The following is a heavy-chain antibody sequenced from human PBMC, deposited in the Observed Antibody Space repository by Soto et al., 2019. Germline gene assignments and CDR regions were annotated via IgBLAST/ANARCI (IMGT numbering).Heavy chain of an antibody. CDR1: GYSVNSDDN. J-gene: IGHJ4*02. V-gene: IGHV4-38-2*01. CDR2: IYPTGGT. CDR3: TRHSKEVVWRGFDY. D-gene: IGHD3-10*01. Sequence: PSVTRSLTCAVSGYSVNSDDNCGCIQTPAAKGLQWIGSIYPTGGTFCNPSLKGRVAISIDASRRQSSLQVTSVTAADSAIYYCTRHSKEVVWRGFDYWGQGSPGTV.